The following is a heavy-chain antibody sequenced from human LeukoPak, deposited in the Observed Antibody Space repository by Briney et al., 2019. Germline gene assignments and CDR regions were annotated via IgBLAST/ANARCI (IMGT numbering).Heavy chain of an antibody. CDR2: AYYSGRT. CDR1: GGSISSSSYY. D-gene: IGHD2-15*01. V-gene: IGHV4-39*01. CDR3: ARQGSAYYFDF. J-gene: IGHJ4*02. Sequence: SETLSLTCTVSGGSISSSSYYWGWIRQPPGKELQWIASAYYSGRTNYSPSLKSRVTISVDTSEKQFSLQLNSVTAADTAVYYCARQGSAYYFDFWGQGLLVTVSS.